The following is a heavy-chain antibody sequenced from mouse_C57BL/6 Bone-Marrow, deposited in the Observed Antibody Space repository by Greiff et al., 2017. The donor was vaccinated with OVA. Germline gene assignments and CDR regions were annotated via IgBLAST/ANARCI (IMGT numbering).Heavy chain of an antibody. CDR2: IRNKANGYTT. CDR1: GFTFTDYY. J-gene: IGHJ4*01. D-gene: IGHD1-1*01. CDR3: ARLRTVASMDY. V-gene: IGHV7-3*01. Sequence: DVHLVESGGGLVQPGGSLSLSCAASGFTFTDYYMSWVRQPPGKALEWLGFIRNKANGYTTEYSASVKGRFTISRDNSQSILYLQMNALRAEDSATYYCARLRTVASMDYWGQGTSVTVSS.